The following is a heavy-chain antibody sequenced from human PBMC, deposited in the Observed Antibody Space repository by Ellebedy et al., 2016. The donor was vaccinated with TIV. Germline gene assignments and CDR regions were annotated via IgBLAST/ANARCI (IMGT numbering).Heavy chain of an antibody. D-gene: IGHD4-17*01. CDR3: ATDGSYGDFRSPAHAFEI. J-gene: IGHJ3*02. CDR1: GFSFRSYW. V-gene: IGHV3-7*01. CDR2: MRQDGGDK. Sequence: GESLKISCVGSGFSFRSYWMSWVRQAPGKGLEWVANMRQDGGDKYYVDSVKGRFTISRDNAKSSLYLQMNSVRVEDTALYYCATDGSYGDFRSPAHAFEIWGQGTMVAVSS.